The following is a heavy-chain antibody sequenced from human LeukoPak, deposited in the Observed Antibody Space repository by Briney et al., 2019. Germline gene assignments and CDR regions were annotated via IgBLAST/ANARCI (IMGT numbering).Heavy chain of an antibody. V-gene: IGHV1-69*13. CDR2: IIPIFGTA. Sequence: GASVKVSCKASGGTFSSYAISWVRQAPGQGLEWMGGIIPIFGTANYAQKFQGRVTITADESTSTAYMELSSLRSEDTAVYYCARAWATGGYYYYYYMDVWGKGTTVTISS. D-gene: IGHD1-14*01. J-gene: IGHJ6*03. CDR3: ARAWATGGYYYYYYMDV. CDR1: GGTFSSYA.